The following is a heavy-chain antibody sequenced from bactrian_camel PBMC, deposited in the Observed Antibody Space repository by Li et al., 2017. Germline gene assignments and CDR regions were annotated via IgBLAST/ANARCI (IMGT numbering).Heavy chain of an antibody. V-gene: IGHV3-3*01. Sequence: QLVESGGGSVQTGGSLRLSCVVPGHSRGSTCVGWYRLPPGRAPAEREGIAALRRSGGETWYAGSVKGRFTISQDSARNTVYLQMNNLQPEDTAMYYCAADATIVTKAGCYVGFIPEYDFRGQGTQVTVS. CDR2: LRRSGGET. J-gene: IGHJ4*01. CDR1: GHSRGSTC. D-gene: IGHD3*01. CDR3: AADATIVTKAGCYVGFIPEYDF.